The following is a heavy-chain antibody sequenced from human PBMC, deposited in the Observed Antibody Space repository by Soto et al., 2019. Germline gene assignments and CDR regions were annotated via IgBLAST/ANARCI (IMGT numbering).Heavy chain of an antibody. CDR1: GGTLSRSA. V-gene: IGHV1-69*01. D-gene: IGHD6-13*01. J-gene: IGHJ4*02. Sequence: QVQLVQSGAEVKKPASSVKVSCKASGGTLSRSAISWVRQAPGQGLEWMGGIIPIFGPAIYAQKLRGRVSIIADESTRTAYMEMSSLRSEDTAVYYCGTGSSWTKVESWGQGTLVTVSS. CDR3: GTGSSWTKVES. CDR2: IIPIFGPA.